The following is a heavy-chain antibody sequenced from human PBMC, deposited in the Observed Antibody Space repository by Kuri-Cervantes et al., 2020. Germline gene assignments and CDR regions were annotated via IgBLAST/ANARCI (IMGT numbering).Heavy chain of an antibody. V-gene: IGHV3-9*01. D-gene: IGHD3-22*01. CDR2: ISWNSGSI. CDR3: AKDKDYDSSGKFDY. J-gene: IGHJ4*02. Sequence: SLKISCAASGFTFDDYAMHWVRQVPGKGLEWVSGISWNSGSIAYADSVKGRFTISRDNAKNSLYLQMKSLRAEDTALYYCAKDKDYDSSGKFDYWGQGTLVTVSS. CDR1: GFTFDDYA.